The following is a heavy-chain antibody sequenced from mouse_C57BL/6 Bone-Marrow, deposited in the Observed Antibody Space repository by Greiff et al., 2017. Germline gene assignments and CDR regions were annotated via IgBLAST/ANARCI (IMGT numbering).Heavy chain of an antibody. CDR1: GYTFTSYG. D-gene: IGHD2-4*01. V-gene: IGHV1-81*01. CDR3: ARDLIYYDYDAWYFDV. Sequence: QVQLQQSGAELARPGASVKLSCKASGYTFTSYGISWVKQRTGQGLEWIGEIYPRSGNTYYNEKFKGKATLTADKSSSTAYMELRSLTSEDSAVYFCARDLIYYDYDAWYFDVWGTGTTVTVSS. CDR2: IYPRSGNT. J-gene: IGHJ1*03.